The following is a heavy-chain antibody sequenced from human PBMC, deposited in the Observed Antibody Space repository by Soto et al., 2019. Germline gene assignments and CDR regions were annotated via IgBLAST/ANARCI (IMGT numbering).Heavy chain of an antibody. Sequence: SVKVSCKASGGTFSSYAISWVRQAPGQGLEWMGGIIPIFGTANYAQKFQGRVTITADKSTSTAYMELSSLRSEDTAVYYCATPQKGHCSGGSCYSGPRGYYYYYGMDVWGQGTTVTVSS. D-gene: IGHD2-15*01. CDR2: IIPIFGTA. CDR3: ATPQKGHCSGGSCYSGPRGYYYYYGMDV. V-gene: IGHV1-69*06. J-gene: IGHJ6*02. CDR1: GGTFSSYA.